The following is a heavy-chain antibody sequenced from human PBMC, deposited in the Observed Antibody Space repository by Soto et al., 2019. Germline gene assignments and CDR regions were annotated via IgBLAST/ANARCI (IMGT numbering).Heavy chain of an antibody. CDR3: AKCFTVVTEFDY. J-gene: IGHJ4*02. V-gene: IGHV3-23*01. D-gene: IGHD3-22*01. CDR1: GFTFSSYA. Sequence: EVQLLESGGGLVQPGGSLRLSCAASGFTFSSYAMSWVRQAPGKGLEWVSAISGSGGSTYYADSVKGRFTISRDNSKHTMYLQMNSLRAEDTAVYYCAKCFTVVTEFDYWGQGTLVTVSS. CDR2: ISGSGGST.